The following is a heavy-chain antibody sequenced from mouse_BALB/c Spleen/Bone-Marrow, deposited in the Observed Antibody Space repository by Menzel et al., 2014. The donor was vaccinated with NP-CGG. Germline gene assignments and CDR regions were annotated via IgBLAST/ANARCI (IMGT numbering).Heavy chain of an antibody. D-gene: IGHD2-3*01. J-gene: IGHJ4*01. Sequence: EVQGVESGPELVKPGASVKMSCKASGYTFTSYVMHWVRQKPGQGLEWIGYINPYNDGTKYNEKFKGKATLTSDKSSSTAYMELSSLTSEDSAVYYCARSDGYYGAMDYWGQGTSVTVSS. CDR3: ARSDGYYGAMDY. V-gene: IGHV1-14*01. CDR1: GYTFTSYV. CDR2: INPYNDGT.